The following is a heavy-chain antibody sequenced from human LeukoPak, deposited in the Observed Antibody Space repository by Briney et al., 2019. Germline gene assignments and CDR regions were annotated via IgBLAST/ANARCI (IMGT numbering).Heavy chain of an antibody. CDR3: ARTYYYDSSGYSSPFDY. CDR1: GGTFSSYA. D-gene: IGHD3-22*01. J-gene: IGHJ4*02. V-gene: IGHV1-69*05. CDR2: IIPVFGTA. Sequence: SVKVSCKASGGTFSSYAISWVRQAPGQGLEWMGRIIPVFGTANYAQKFQGRVTITTDESTSTAYMELSSLRSEDTAVYYCARTYYYDSSGYSSPFDYWGQGTLVTVSS.